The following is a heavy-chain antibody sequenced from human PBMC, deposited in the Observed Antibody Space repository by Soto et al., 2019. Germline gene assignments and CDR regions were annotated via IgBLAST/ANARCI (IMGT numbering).Heavy chain of an antibody. CDR1: VFTFSSYA. CDR3: ARVHSIYDFWSGSTRAAYYYYGMDV. Sequence: GWSLRLSCASSVFTFSSYAMHWVRQAPGKGLEWVAVISYDGSNKYYADSVKGRFTISRDNSKNTLYLQMNSLRAEDTAVYYCARVHSIYDFWSGSTRAAYYYYGMDVWGQGTTVTVSS. J-gene: IGHJ6*02. V-gene: IGHV3-30-3*01. CDR2: ISYDGSNK. D-gene: IGHD3-3*01.